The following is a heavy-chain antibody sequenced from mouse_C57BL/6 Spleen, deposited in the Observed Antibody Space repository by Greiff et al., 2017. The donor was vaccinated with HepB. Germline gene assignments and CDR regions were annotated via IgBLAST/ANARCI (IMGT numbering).Heavy chain of an antibody. D-gene: IGHD2-1*01. V-gene: IGHV1-50*01. Sequence: QVQLQQPGAELVKPGASVKLSCKASGYTFTSYWMQWVKQRPGQGLEWIGEIDPSDSYTNYNQKFKGKATLTVDTSSSTAYMQLSSLTSEDSAVYYCARPIYYGNYEGAMDYWGQGTSVTVSS. J-gene: IGHJ4*01. CDR1: GYTFTSYW. CDR3: ARPIYYGNYEGAMDY. CDR2: IDPSDSYT.